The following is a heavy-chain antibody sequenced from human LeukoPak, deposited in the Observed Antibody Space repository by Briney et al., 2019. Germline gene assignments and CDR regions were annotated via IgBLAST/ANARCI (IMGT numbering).Heavy chain of an antibody. CDR1: GGSISNFY. D-gene: IGHD5-18*01. CDR3: ASIDQVETTMGGYYFDY. J-gene: IGHJ4*02. CDR2: IYYSGST. V-gene: IGHV4-59*01. Sequence: SETLSLTCTVSGGSISNFYWSWIRQPPGKGLERIGYIYYSGSTNYNPSLKSRVTISVDTSKNQFSLKLSSVTAADTAVYYCASIDQVETTMGGYYFDYWGQGTLVTVSS.